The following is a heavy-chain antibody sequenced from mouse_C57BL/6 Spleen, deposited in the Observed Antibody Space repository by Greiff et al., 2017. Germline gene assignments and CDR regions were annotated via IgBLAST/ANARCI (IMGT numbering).Heavy chain of an antibody. Sequence: VQLQQSGPELVKPGASVKISCKASGFAFSSSWMNWVKQRPGKGLEWFGRIYPGDGATYYNGKFKGQATLTADKSSSTAYMQLSSLTYEDSAVYFCARTNWDRYYFDYWGQGTTVTVSS. CDR1: GFAFSSSW. J-gene: IGHJ2*01. D-gene: IGHD4-1*01. CDR3: ARTNWDRYYFDY. V-gene: IGHV1-82*01. CDR2: IYPGDGAT.